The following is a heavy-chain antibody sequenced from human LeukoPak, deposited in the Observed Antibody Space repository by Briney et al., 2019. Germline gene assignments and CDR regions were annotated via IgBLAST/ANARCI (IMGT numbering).Heavy chain of an antibody. J-gene: IGHJ6*03. CDR3: ARDKSGTMMRGVITTYYYSMDV. CDR1: GFTFSSYE. D-gene: IGHD3-10*01. V-gene: IGHV3-48*03. Sequence: GGSLRLSCAASGFTFSSYEMNWARQAPGKGLEWVSYISSSGSTIYYADSVKGRFTISRDNAKNSLYLQMNSLRAEDTAVYYCARDKSGTMMRGVITTYYYSMDVWGKGTTVTISS. CDR2: ISSSGSTI.